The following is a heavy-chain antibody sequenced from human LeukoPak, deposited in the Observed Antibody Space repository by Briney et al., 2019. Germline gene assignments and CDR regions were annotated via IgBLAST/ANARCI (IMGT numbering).Heavy chain of an antibody. CDR2: TYHSGST. CDR3: ARAAPFGAVAGTTLVYYYYYYMDV. J-gene: IGHJ6*03. V-gene: IGHV4-38-2*02. Sequence: SETLSLTCTVSGYSISSGYYWGWIRQPPGKGLEWIGSTYHSGSTYYNPSLKSRVTISVDTSKNQFSLKLSSVTAADTAVYYCARAAPFGAVAGTTLVYYYYYYMDVWGKGTTVTVSS. D-gene: IGHD6-19*01. CDR1: GYSISSGYY.